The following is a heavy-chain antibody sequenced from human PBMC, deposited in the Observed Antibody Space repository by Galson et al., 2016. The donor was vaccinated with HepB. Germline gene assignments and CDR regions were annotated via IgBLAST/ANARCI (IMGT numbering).Heavy chain of an antibody. CDR1: GYTFTSYH. V-gene: IGHV1-46*01. D-gene: IGHD1-26*01. Sequence: SVKVSCKASGYTFTSYHMHWVRQAPGQGLEWMGLINPSGGSTSYPQNFQGRVTVTRDTSTSTVHMELSSLRSEDTAVYYCARVAIVGVTDYWYFDLWGRGTLVIVSS. CDR2: INPSGGST. CDR3: ARVAIVGVTDYWYFDL. J-gene: IGHJ2*01.